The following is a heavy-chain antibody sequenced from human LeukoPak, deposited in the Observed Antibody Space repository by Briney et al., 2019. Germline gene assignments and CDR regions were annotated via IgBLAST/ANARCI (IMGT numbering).Heavy chain of an antibody. V-gene: IGHV1-69*13. D-gene: IGHD4-23*01. Sequence: SVKVSCKASGGTFSSYAISWVRQAPGQGLEWMGGIIPIFGTANYAQKFQGRVTITADESTSTAYMELSSLRSDDTAVHYCARAQTTVVTPDYWGQGTLVTVSS. CDR3: ARAQTTVVTPDY. J-gene: IGHJ4*02. CDR1: GGTFSSYA. CDR2: IIPIFGTA.